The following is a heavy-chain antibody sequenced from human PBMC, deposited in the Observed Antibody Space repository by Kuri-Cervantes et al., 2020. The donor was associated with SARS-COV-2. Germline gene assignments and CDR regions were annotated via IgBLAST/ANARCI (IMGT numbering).Heavy chain of an antibody. CDR2: ISSSSSTI. D-gene: IGHD1-26*01. J-gene: IGHJ4*02. Sequence: GESLKISCAASGFTFSSYSMNWVRQAPGKGLEWVSYISSSSSTIYYADSVKGRFTISRDNAKNSLYLQMNSLRAEDTAVYYCARVSGSYSILYFDYWGQGTLVTVSS. CDR3: ARVSGSYSILYFDY. V-gene: IGHV3-48*01. CDR1: GFTFSSYS.